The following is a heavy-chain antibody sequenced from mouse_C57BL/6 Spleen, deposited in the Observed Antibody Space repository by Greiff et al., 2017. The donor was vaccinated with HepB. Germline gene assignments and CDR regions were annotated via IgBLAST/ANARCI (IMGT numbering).Heavy chain of an antibody. CDR3: AREGTMITTSYDFDY. J-gene: IGHJ2*01. V-gene: IGHV5-17*01. D-gene: IGHD2-4*01. CDR1: GFNFSDYG. Sequence: EVQLVESGGGLVKPGGSLKLSCAASGFNFSDYGMHWVRQAPEKGLEWVAYISSGSSTIYYADTVKGRFPISRDNTKNTLFLQMTSLRSEDTAMYYCAREGTMITTSYDFDYWGQGTTLTVSS. CDR2: ISSGSSTI.